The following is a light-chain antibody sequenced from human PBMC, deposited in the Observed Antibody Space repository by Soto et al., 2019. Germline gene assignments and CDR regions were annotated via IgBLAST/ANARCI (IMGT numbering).Light chain of an antibody. V-gene: IGKV3-15*01. J-gene: IGKJ4*01. Sequence: EIVMTQSPATLSVSPGEVATLSCRASQGIGSTLAWYQHKPGQTPRLIIYDASTRATGVPAWFSGSGSGTEFTLTINSLQSEDFAVYYCQRYNNWPLTFGGGTKVESK. CDR1: QGIGST. CDR2: DAS. CDR3: QRYNNWPLT.